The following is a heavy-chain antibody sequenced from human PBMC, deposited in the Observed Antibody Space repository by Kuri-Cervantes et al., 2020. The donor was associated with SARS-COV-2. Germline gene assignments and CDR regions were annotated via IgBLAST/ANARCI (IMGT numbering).Heavy chain of an antibody. D-gene: IGHD2-21*01. V-gene: IGHV3-48*01. CDR3: ARVAGEGPIYYYYMDV. CDR1: GFTFSSYA. CDR2: ISSSSSTI. J-gene: IGHJ6*03. Sequence: GGSLRLSCAASGFTFSSYAMHWVRQAPGKGLEWVSYISSSSSTIHYADSVKGRFTISRDNSKNTLYLQMNSLRGDDTAVYYCARVAGEGPIYYYYMDVWGKGTTVTVSS.